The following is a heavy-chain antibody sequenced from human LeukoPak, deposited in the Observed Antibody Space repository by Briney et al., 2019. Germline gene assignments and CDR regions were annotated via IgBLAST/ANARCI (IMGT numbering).Heavy chain of an antibody. Sequence: GGSLRLSCAASGFTFSSYAMSWARQAPGKGLEWVSAISGSGGSTYYADSVKGRFTISRDNSKNTLYLQINSLRAEDTAVYYCAKAGSIFGVVHSFDYWGQGTLVTVSS. CDR3: AKAGSIFGVVHSFDY. V-gene: IGHV3-23*01. CDR1: GFTFSSYA. D-gene: IGHD3-3*01. CDR2: ISGSGGST. J-gene: IGHJ4*02.